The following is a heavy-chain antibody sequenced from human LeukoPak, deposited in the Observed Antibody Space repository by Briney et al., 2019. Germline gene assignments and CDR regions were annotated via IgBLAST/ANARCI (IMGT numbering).Heavy chain of an antibody. CDR3: ARDFGYDSSGYYWALNAFDI. CDR2: IKQDGSEK. Sequence: GGSLRLSCAASGFTFSSYWMSWVRQAPGKGLEWVANIKQDGSEKYYVDSVKGRFTISRDNAKNSLYLQMNSLRAEDTAVYYCARDFGYDSSGYYWALNAFDIWGQGTMVTVSS. J-gene: IGHJ3*02. D-gene: IGHD3-22*01. CDR1: GFTFSSYW. V-gene: IGHV3-7*01.